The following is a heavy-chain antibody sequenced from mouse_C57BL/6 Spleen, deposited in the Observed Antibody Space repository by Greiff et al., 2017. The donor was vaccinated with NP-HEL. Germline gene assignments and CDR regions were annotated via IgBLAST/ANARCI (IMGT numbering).Heavy chain of an antibody. V-gene: IGHV1-52*01. J-gene: IGHJ2*01. D-gene: IGHD2-13*01. CDR1: GYTFTSYW. CDR2: IDPSDSDT. Sequence: QVQLQQPGAELVRPGSSVKLSCKASGYTFTSYWMHWVKQRPIQGLEWIGNIDPSDSDTHYNQKFKDKATLTVDKSSSTAYMQLSSLTSEDSAVYYCARDGDSLDYWGQGTTLTVSS. CDR3: ARDGDSLDY.